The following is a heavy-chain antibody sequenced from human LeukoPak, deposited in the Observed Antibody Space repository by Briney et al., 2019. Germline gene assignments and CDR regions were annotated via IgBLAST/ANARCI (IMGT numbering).Heavy chain of an antibody. V-gene: IGHV3-30-3*01. CDR3: ARDPGSGYFL. Sequence: PGGSLRLSCAASGFTFSSYAMHWVRQAPGKGLEWVAVISYDGSNKYYADSVKGRFTISRDNAKNSLYLQMNSLRAEDTAVYYCARDPGSGYFLWGQGTTVTVSS. J-gene: IGHJ6*02. D-gene: IGHD3-3*01. CDR1: GFTFSSYA. CDR2: ISYDGSNK.